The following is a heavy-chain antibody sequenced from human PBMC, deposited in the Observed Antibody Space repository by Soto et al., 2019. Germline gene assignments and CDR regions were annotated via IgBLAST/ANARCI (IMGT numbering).Heavy chain of an antibody. Sequence: QVQLVQSGAEVKKPGASVKVSCKASGYTFINYGINWVRQAPGQGLEWMGWITPYNGNTNYAQKLQGRVTMTTDTSTSTAYMELRSLRSHDTAVYYCAGGWVGSGYDPWGQGTLVTVSS. V-gene: IGHV1-18*01. CDR3: AGGWVGSGYDP. J-gene: IGHJ5*02. CDR1: GYTFINYG. CDR2: ITPYNGNT. D-gene: IGHD5-12*01.